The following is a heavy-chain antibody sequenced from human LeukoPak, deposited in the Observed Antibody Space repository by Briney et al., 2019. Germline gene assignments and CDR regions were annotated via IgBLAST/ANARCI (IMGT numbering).Heavy chain of an antibody. Sequence: SETLSLTCTVSNGSMTSDSYYWAWVRQPPGKGLEWIGTIFYSGKTYYSASLKSRVTVSLDTSKKNFSLRLSSVTAADTAVYYCARVKDCSSTSCFYYYYYMDVWGKGTTVTVSS. D-gene: IGHD2-2*01. V-gene: IGHV4-39*02. CDR2: IFYSGKT. J-gene: IGHJ6*03. CDR3: ARVKDCSSTSCFYYYYYMDV. CDR1: NGSMTSDSYY.